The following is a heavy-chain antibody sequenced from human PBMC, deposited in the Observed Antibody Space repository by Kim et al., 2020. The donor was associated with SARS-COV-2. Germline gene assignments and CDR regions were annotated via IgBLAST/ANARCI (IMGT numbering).Heavy chain of an antibody. J-gene: IGHJ6*02. CDR3: ARVASYYYGMDV. Sequence: KYYADSVKGRFTIYRDNSKNTRYLQMNSLRAEDTAVYYCARVASYYYGMDVWGQGTTVTVSS. V-gene: IGHV3-33*01. CDR2: K.